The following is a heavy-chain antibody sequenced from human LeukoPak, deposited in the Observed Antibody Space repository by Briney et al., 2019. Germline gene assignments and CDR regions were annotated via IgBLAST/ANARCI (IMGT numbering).Heavy chain of an antibody. V-gene: IGHV5-51*01. D-gene: IGHD2/OR15-2a*01. CDR3: ARLSITTSLRLYYFDY. CDR1: GYSFTSNW. Sequence: GESLKISCKGSGYSFTSNWIGWVRQLPGKGLEWMGIIYPGDSDIRYSPSFQGQVTISADKSVNTAYLQWSSLRASDTAIYYCARLSITTSLRLYYFDYWGQGTLVTVPS. J-gene: IGHJ4*02. CDR2: IYPGDSDI.